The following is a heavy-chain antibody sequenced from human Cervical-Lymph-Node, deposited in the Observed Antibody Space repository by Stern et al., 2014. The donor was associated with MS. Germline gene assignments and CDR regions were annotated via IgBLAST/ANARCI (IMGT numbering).Heavy chain of an antibody. V-gene: IGHV3-33*05. CDR3: ARDGPNYDHNGRGDAFDV. J-gene: IGHJ3*01. CDR1: GFPFSGHG. CDR2: ISYDGRNK. Sequence: VQLEESGGGVVQPGGSLRLSCAASGFPFSGHGLHWVRQAPGKGLEWVALISYDGRNKWYAESVKGRFTISRDSSRNTMFLQMNTLRLEDAAVYYCARDGPNYDHNGRGDAFDVWGQGAMVTVSP. D-gene: IGHD3-22*01.